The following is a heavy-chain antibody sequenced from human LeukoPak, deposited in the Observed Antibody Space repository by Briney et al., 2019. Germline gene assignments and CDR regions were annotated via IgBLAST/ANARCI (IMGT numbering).Heavy chain of an antibody. CDR3: ARDPGTWIPEPFDH. Sequence: SETLSLTCTVSGGSISSYYWSWIRQPPGKGLEWIGYIYYSGSTNYNPSLKSRVTISVDTSKNQFSLKLSSVTAADTAVYYCARDPGTWIPEPFDHWGQGTLVTVSS. V-gene: IGHV4-59*12. J-gene: IGHJ4*02. CDR2: IYYSGST. CDR1: GGSISSYY. D-gene: IGHD5-18*01.